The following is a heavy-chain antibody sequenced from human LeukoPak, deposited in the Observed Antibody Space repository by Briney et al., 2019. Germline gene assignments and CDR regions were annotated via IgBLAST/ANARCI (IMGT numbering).Heavy chain of an antibody. CDR3: ARDIAYQLLSYGMDV. CDR1: GFTFSSYG. J-gene: IGHJ6*02. Sequence: PGGSLRLSCAASGFTFSSYGMHWVCQAPGKGLEWVAVIWYDGSNKYYADSVKGRFTISRDNSKNTLYLQMNSLRAEDTAVYYCARDIAYQLLSYGMDVWGQGTTVTVSS. D-gene: IGHD2-2*01. V-gene: IGHV3-33*01. CDR2: IWYDGSNK.